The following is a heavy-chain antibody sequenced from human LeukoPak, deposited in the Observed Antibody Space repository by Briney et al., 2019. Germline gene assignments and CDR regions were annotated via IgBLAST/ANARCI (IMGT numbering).Heavy chain of an antibody. CDR3: TRNGDYCLDY. V-gene: IGHV4-4*02. CDR2: IDQSGST. CDR1: GSFISRGHW. J-gene: IGHJ4*02. D-gene: IGHD2-21*01. Sequence: PSETLSLTCAVSGSFISRGHWWSWVRQPPGKGLEWIGEIDQSGSTNYNPSLKSRVTISVDNSKNQFSLKLTSVTAADTAMYYCTRNGDYCLDYWGQGTLVTVSS.